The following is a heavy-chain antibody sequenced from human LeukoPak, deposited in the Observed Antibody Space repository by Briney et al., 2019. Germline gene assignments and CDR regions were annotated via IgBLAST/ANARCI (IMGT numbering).Heavy chain of an antibody. D-gene: IGHD3-10*01. J-gene: IGHJ6*03. Sequence: GGSLRLSCAASGFTFSSYSMNWVRQAPGKGLEWVSSISSSSSYIYYADSVKGRFTISRDNAKNSLYLQMNSLRAEDTAVYYCARGGSGSGYYYYYMDVWGKGTTVTISS. CDR1: GFTFSSYS. V-gene: IGHV3-21*01. CDR3: ARGGSGSGYYYYYMDV. CDR2: ISSSSSYI.